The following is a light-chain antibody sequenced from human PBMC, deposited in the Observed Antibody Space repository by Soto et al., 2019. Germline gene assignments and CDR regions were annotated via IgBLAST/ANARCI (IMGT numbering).Light chain of an antibody. CDR3: QQRSIWPPA. Sequence: EIVVTQSPATLSLSPGERATLSCRASQSVGTYLAWYQQKPGQAPRLLIYDASKRATDIPVRFSGSGSGTDFTLTISSLEAEDFAVYYCQQRSIWPPAFGGGTKVEIK. J-gene: IGKJ4*01. V-gene: IGKV3-11*01. CDR1: QSVGTY. CDR2: DAS.